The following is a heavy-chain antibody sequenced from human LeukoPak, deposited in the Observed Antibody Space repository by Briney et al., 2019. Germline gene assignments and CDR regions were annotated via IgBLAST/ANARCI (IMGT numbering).Heavy chain of an antibody. V-gene: IGHV3-33*01. CDR3: AVRNSGSYYMAPGWFDF. CDR1: GFTFSTFG. Sequence: PGTSLTLSCAASGFTFSTFGMHWIRQAPGKGLEWVAVIWYDGREENYAAPVKGRFTISRDNSKKSLYLEVNSLTAGDSAMYYCAVRNSGSYYMAPGWFDFWGHGTPVIVSS. CDR2: IWYDGREE. J-gene: IGHJ5*01. D-gene: IGHD1-26*01.